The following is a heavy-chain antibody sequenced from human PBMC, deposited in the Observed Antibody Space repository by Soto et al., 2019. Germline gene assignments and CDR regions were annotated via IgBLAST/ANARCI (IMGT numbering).Heavy chain of an antibody. D-gene: IGHD4-17*01. V-gene: IGHV3-30*18. CDR2: ISHDGSNK. J-gene: IGHJ2*01. CDR3: AKISSPVTTPVWYFDL. Sequence: QVQLVESGGGVVQPGRSLRLSCAASGFTFSNYGMHWVRQAPGKELEWVAVISHDGSNKYYADSVKGRFTISRDNSKNTLYLEMNSLRAEDTAVYYCAKISSPVTTPVWYFDLWGRGTLVTVSS. CDR1: GFTFSNYG.